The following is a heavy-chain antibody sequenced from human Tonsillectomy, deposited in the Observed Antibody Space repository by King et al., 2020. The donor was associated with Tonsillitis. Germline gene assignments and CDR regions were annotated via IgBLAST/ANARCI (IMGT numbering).Heavy chain of an antibody. CDR2: ISGSGSST. CDR3: AKGGSGWYGGLDF. D-gene: IGHD6-19*01. CDR1: GFTFSTYA. J-gene: IGHJ4*02. Sequence: VQLVESGGDLVQPGGSLRLSCTASGFTFSTYALNWVRQAPGKGLEWVSSISGSGSSTYYADSVKGRFTISRYNSKNTLFLQMDGLRAEDTAVYYCAKGGSGWYGGLDFWGQGALVTVSS. V-gene: IGHV3-23*04.